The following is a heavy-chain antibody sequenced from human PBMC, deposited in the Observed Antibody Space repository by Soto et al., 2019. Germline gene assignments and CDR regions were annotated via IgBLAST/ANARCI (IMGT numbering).Heavy chain of an antibody. CDR2: IYWDDDK. J-gene: IGHJ4*02. D-gene: IGHD3-10*01. Sequence: QITLKESGPTLVKPTQTLTLTCTFSGFSLSTSGVGVGWIRQPPGKALEWLALIYWDDDKRYSPSLKSRLTITKDTSKNQVVLTLINTDPVDTATYYCPHRVSASGSPSKRVFFEYWGQGTLLTVSS. V-gene: IGHV2-5*02. CDR1: GFSLSTSGVG. CDR3: PHRVSASGSPSKRVFFEY.